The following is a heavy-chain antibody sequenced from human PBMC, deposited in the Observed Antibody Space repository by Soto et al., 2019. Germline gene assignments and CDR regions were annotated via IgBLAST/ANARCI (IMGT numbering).Heavy chain of an antibody. D-gene: IGHD3-10*01. CDR3: ARRRSASYDDY. V-gene: IGHV3-74*01. CDR1: GFTFSSYW. J-gene: IGHJ4*02. Sequence: EVQLVESGGGLLQPGGSLRLSCAASGFTFSSYWMHWVREAAGKGLVWVSRINSDGSSTSYEDSVKGRFTISRDNAKNTLYLQMNRLRAEDTAVYYCARRRSASYDDYWGQGLLVTVSS. CDR2: INSDGSST.